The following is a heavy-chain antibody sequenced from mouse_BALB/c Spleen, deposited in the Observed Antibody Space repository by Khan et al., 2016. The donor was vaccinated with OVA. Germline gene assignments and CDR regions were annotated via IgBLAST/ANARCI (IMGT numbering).Heavy chain of an antibody. Sequence: IPLVQSRAELVKPGASVKLSCTASGFNIKDTYMHWVKQRPEQGLEWIGRIDPANGNTKYDPKFQGKATLTADTSSNTAYLQLSSLTSADTAVYYCGRINEWGQGTTVTVSS. V-gene: IGHV14-3*02. CDR1: GFNIKDTY. CDR2: IDPANGNT. CDR3: GRINE. J-gene: IGHJ2*01.